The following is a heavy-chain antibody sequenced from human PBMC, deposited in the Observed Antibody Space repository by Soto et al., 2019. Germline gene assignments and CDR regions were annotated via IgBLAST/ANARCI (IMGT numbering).Heavy chain of an antibody. CDR3: AREEEYSSSWYFDY. CDR2: ISYDGSNK. CDR1: GFTFSSYA. V-gene: IGHV3-30-3*01. J-gene: IGHJ4*02. Sequence: QVQLVESAGGVVQPGRSLRLSCAASGFTFSSYAMPWVRQAPGKGLEWVAVISYDGSNKYYADSVKGRFTISRDNSKNTLCLQMNSLRDEDTAMCYCAREEEYSSSWYFDYWGEGTLVTVSS. D-gene: IGHD6-13*01.